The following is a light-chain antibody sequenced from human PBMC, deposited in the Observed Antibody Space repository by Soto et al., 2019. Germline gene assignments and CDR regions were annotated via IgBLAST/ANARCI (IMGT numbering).Light chain of an antibody. CDR2: AAS. V-gene: IGKV1-9*01. CDR1: QGISSY. CDR3: HQLLSSPIT. J-gene: IGKJ5*01. Sequence: DIQLTQSPSFLSASVVDRFTITCRASQGISSYLAWYQQKPGQAPKLLIYAASPLQSGVPLRLRGSAYGTPFTLTIRSLQPEDFAPYYCHQLLSSPITFGQGTRLELK.